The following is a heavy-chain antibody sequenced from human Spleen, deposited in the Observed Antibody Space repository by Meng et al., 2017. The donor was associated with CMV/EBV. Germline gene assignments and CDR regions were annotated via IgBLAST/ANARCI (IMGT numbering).Heavy chain of an antibody. V-gene: IGHV4-61*01. J-gene: IGHJ5*02. CDR1: GDSVDSHRYF. CDR3: ARDGGWFDP. D-gene: IGHD3-16*01. CDR2: IYHTGST. Sequence: ESLKISCTVTGDSVDSHRYFWTWIRQPPGKGLEWIGYIYHTGSTSYNPSLRSRVAMSVDTSKNQFSLKLTSVTAADTAVYYCARDGGWFDPWGRGTLVTVSS.